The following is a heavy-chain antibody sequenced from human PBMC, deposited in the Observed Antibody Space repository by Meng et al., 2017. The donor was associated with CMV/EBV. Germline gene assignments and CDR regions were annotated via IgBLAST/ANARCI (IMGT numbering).Heavy chain of an antibody. CDR3: ARTNSQWEPLRNPTIGAFDI. V-gene: IGHV4-59*01. CDR2: IYYSGST. D-gene: IGHD1-26*01. Sequence: SETLSLTCTVSGGSISSYYWSWIRQPPGKGLEWIGYIYYSGSTNYNPSLKSRVTISVDTSKNQFSLKLSSVTAADTAVYYCARTNSQWEPLRNPTIGAFDIWGQGTMVTVSS. CDR1: GGSISSYY. J-gene: IGHJ3*02.